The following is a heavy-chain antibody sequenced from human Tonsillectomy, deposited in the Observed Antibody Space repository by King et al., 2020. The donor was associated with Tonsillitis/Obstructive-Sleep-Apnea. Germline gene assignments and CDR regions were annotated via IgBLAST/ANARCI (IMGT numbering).Heavy chain of an antibody. Sequence: QLVQSGAEVKKPRESLKISCKCSGYNFATYWIAWVRQMPGKGLDWMGIISPNDSKTRYSPSFQGQVIISADKSISTAYLQWSSLRASDTAMYYCARRMGSGWSFDFWGQGTLVTVSS. D-gene: IGHD6-19*01. CDR1: GYNFATYW. CDR2: ISPNDSKT. CDR3: ARRMGSGWSFDF. J-gene: IGHJ4*02. V-gene: IGHV5-51*01.